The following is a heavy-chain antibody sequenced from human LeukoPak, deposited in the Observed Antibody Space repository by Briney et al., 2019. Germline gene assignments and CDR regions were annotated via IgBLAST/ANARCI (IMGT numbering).Heavy chain of an antibody. CDR1: GFTFDDCA. Sequence: PGGSLTLFCTASGFTFDDCAMHWLRQARGKGLEWVSLISGDGGSTYYADSVKGRFTISRDNSKNSLYLQMNSLRTEDTALYYCAKDLRRAGGFDYWGQGTLVTVSS. CDR3: AKDLRRAGGFDY. V-gene: IGHV3-43*02. J-gene: IGHJ4*02. CDR2: ISGDGGST. D-gene: IGHD3-10*01.